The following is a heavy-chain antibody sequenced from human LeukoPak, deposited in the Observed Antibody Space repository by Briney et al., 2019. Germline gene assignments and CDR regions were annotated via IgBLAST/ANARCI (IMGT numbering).Heavy chain of an antibody. CDR1: GFTFSSYW. Sequence: PGGSLRLSCAASGFTFSSYWMHWVRQAPGKGLVWVSRINSDGSSTSYADSVKGRFTISRDNAKNTLYLQMNSLRAEDTAVYYCARERRYYYDSSGYSAFDYWGQGTPVTVSS. V-gene: IGHV3-74*01. D-gene: IGHD3-22*01. CDR2: INSDGSST. J-gene: IGHJ4*02. CDR3: ARERRYYYDSSGYSAFDY.